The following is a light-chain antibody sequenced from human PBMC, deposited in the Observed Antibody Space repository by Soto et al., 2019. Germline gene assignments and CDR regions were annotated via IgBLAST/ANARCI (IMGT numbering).Light chain of an antibody. CDR2: GVT. J-gene: IGLJ1*01. V-gene: IGLV2-14*01. CDR1: GSDIGAYNY. Sequence: LTQPASVSGSPGQSITISCTGSGSDIGAYNYVSWYQQHPGKAPKLLFRGVTRRPSGVSSRFSASKSAYTAPLTISGLQAEDEANYYCSSFTTIYFYVFGPGTKVTVL. CDR3: SSFTTIYFYV.